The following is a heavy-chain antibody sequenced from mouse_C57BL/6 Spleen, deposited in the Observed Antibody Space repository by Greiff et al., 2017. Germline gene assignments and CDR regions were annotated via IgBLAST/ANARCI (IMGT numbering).Heavy chain of an antibody. CDR1: GFTFSSYA. J-gene: IGHJ1*03. CDR3: ASDPGLRPGYVDV. D-gene: IGHD2-2*01. Sequence: EVKLVESGGGLVKPGGSLKLSCAASGFTFSSYAMSWVRQTPDKSLEWVATISDGGSYTYYPDNVKGRFTISRDNATNNLYLQMSHLKSEDTAMYYCASDPGLRPGYVDVWGTGTTVTVSS. CDR2: ISDGGSYT. V-gene: IGHV5-4*03.